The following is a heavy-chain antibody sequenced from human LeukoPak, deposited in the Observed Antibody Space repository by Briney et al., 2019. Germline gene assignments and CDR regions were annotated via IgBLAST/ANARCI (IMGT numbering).Heavy chain of an antibody. J-gene: IGHJ4*02. D-gene: IGHD5-12*01. Sequence: ASVNVSCKASGYTFTNYFIHWVRQAPGQGLEWMGIIDPSAGGTSYAQKFQGRVTMTRDTSTSTVYMQLSSLRSEDTAVYYCARDESGYDEWDYWGQGTLVTVSS. CDR3: ARDESGYDEWDY. CDR2: IDPSAGGT. V-gene: IGHV1-46*01. CDR1: GYTFTNYF.